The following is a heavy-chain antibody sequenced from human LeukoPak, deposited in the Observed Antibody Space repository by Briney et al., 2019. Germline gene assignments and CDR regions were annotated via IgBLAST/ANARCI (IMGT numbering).Heavy chain of an antibody. CDR2: LYSDGRT. Sequence: GGSLRLSCAASGFTVNSNYMNWVRQAPGKGLEWVSVLYSDGRTYYADSVKGRFTISRDTSKNTLYLQVNSLRAVDTAVYYCARGGGYYPIDYWGQGTLVTVSS. D-gene: IGHD2-15*01. CDR1: GFTVNSNY. J-gene: IGHJ4*02. CDR3: ARGGGYYPIDY. V-gene: IGHV3-53*01.